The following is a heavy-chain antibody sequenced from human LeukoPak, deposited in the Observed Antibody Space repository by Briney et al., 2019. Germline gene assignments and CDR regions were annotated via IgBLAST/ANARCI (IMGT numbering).Heavy chain of an antibody. CDR2: MDPNSGNT. D-gene: IGHD1-26*01. V-gene: IGHV1-8*01. J-gene: IGHJ4*02. Sequence: GASVKVSCKTSGYTFISHDINWVRQATGQGLEWMGWMDPNSGNTGYAQRFQGGVTLTRSTSLSEAYMELTSLKFEDTAVYYCARVQGSDTSGSFDHWGQGTLVTVSS. CDR3: ARVQGSDTSGSFDH. CDR1: GYTFISHD.